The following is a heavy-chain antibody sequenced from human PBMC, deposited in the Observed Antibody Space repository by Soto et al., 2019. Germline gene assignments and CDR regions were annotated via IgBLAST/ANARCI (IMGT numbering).Heavy chain of an antibody. CDR1: GFNFRNYG. D-gene: IGHD5-18*01. V-gene: IGHV3-33*01. CDR3: ARVGYSSGWPPFDQ. Sequence: QVKLVESGGGVVQPGTSLRLSCAASGFNFRNYGMNWVRQAPGKGLEWVAVIGHDGSSEKYADSVKGRITISRDDSKKTLYLHMNSPRVEDTAVYYCARVGYSSGWPPFDQWGQGTLVTVSS. CDR2: IGHDGSSE. J-gene: IGHJ5*02.